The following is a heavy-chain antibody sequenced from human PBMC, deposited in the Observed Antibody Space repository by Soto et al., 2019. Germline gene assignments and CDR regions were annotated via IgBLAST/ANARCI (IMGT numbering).Heavy chain of an antibody. J-gene: IGHJ6*02. CDR2: IYYSGST. CDR1: GGSISSGDYY. Sequence: SETLSLTCTVSGGSISSGDYYWSWIRQPPGKGLEWIGYIYYSGSTYYNPSLKSRVTISVDTSKNQFSLKLSSVTAADTAVYYCARWTLGTYYDFWSGYGYYYYGMDVWGQGTTVTVS. CDR3: ARWTLGTYYDFWSGYGYYYYGMDV. D-gene: IGHD3-3*01. V-gene: IGHV4-30-4*01.